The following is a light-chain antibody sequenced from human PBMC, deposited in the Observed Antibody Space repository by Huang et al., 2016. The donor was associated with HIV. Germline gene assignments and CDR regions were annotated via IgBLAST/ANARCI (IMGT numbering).Light chain of an antibody. Sequence: EIVMTQSPATLSVSPGERATLSCRASQSVSSRLAWYQQKPGQAPRLLIYGASTRATGIPAGFSGSGSGTEFTLTISSLQSEDFAVYYCQQYNNWPPWTFGQGTKVEIK. CDR2: GAS. J-gene: IGKJ1*01. CDR3: QQYNNWPPWT. CDR1: QSVSSR. V-gene: IGKV3-15*01.